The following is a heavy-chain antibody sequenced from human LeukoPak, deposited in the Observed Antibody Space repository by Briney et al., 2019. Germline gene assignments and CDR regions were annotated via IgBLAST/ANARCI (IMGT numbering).Heavy chain of an antibody. CDR3: AKGPYSDSSEWFQF. CDR2: ISGSGGRT. D-gene: IGHD6-13*01. V-gene: IGHV3-23*01. Sequence: PGGSLRLSCSASGFSFSSYAMGWVRQAPGKGLEWVSAISGSGGRTYYADSVKGRFTISRDNSRNTLSLQMNSLRVEDTAVYCCAKGPYSDSSEWFQFWGQGTLVTVSS. CDR1: GFSFSSYA. J-gene: IGHJ1*01.